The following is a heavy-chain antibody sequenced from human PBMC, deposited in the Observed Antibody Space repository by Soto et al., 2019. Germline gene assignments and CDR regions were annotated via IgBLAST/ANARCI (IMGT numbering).Heavy chain of an antibody. CDR2: IYWDDDK. V-gene: IGHV2-5*02. CDR3: ARDSSGWFGFDY. D-gene: IGHD6-19*01. CDR1: GFSLDTSGVG. J-gene: IGHJ4*02. Sequence: QITLRESGPAVVRPTRTLTLTCTFSGFSLDTSGVGVGWIRQPPGKALEWLALIYWDDDKRYSPSLKNRVTITRDTSKSQVGLVMTNMDPVDTGTYYCARDSSGWFGFDYWGQGVLVTVSS.